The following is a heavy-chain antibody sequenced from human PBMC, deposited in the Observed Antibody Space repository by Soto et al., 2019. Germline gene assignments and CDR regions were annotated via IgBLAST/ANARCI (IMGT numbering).Heavy chain of an antibody. D-gene: IGHD2-15*01. CDR3: AISQYGGNPSGAFVS. Sequence: PSETLSLTCAVYGGSFSGYYRSWIPQPPGKGLEWIGEINHSGSTNYNPSLKSRVTISVDTSKNQFSLKLNSVTAADTAVYYCAISQYGGNPSGAFVSWGQGTMVTV. J-gene: IGHJ3*02. V-gene: IGHV4-34*01. CDR2: INHSGST. CDR1: GGSFSGYY.